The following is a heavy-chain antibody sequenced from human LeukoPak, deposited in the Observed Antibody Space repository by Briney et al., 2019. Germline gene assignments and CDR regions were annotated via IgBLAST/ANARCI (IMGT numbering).Heavy chain of an antibody. CDR1: GFTFSSYW. J-gene: IGHJ4*02. Sequence: PGGSLRLSCAASGFTFSSYWMSWVRQAPGKGLEWVANIKQDGSEKYYVDSVKGRFTISRDNSKNTLYLQMNSLTTEDSAVYYCGIVLPPVPLDYWVQGTLVAVSS. D-gene: IGHD6-6*01. CDR2: IKQDGSEK. V-gene: IGHV3-7*01. CDR3: GIVLPPVPLDY.